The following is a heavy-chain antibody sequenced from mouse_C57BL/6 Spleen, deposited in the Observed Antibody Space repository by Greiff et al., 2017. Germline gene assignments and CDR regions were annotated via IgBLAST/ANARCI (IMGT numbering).Heavy chain of an antibody. CDR3: ARGHYGYCDV. CDR1: GYAFSSYW. Sequence: QVQLKESGAELVKPGASVKISCKASGYAFSSYWMNWVKQRPGKGLEWIGQIYPGDGDTNYNGKFKGKATLTADKSSSTAYMQLSSLTSEDSAVYFCARGHYGYCDVWGTGTTVTVSS. V-gene: IGHV1-80*01. J-gene: IGHJ1*03. CDR2: IYPGDGDT.